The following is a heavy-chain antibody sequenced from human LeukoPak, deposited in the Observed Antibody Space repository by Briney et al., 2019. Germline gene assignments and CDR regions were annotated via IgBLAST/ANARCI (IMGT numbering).Heavy chain of an antibody. CDR3: ATLVIGYYYFIF. Sequence: SETLSLTCAVSGGCVYSYSGGWIWQPPGKGLEWIGYIYYSGNTNCNPSLKSRVTISVDTSKNQFSLKLSSVTAADTAVYYCATLVIGYYYFIFWGQGTLVTVSS. CDR1: GGCVYSYS. V-gene: IGHV4-59*08. CDR2: IYYSGNT. J-gene: IGHJ4*02. D-gene: IGHD2-21*01.